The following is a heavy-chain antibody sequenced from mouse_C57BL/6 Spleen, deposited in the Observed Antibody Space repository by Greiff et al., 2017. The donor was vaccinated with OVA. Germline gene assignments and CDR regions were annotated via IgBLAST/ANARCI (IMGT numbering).Heavy chain of an antibody. CDR1: GYTFTSYW. V-gene: IGHV1-64*01. CDR2: LHTNSGSP. J-gene: IGHJ2*01. D-gene: IGHD3-3*01. Sequence: QVQLQQPGAELVKPGASVKLSCKASGYTFTSYWMPWVKQRPGQGLEWIGMLHTNSGSPTYNEKFKSKATLTVDKSSSTAYMQRSSLTSEDSAVYCWARGGRGCDYWGQGTTLTVSS. CDR3: ARGGRGCDY.